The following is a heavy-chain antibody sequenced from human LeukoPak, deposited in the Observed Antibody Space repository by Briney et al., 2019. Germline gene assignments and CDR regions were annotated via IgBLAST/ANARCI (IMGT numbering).Heavy chain of an antibody. V-gene: IGHV1-24*01. CDR2: FDPEEGET. CDR1: GYTLTELS. CDR3: ATAGRLLLVYFDY. J-gene: IGHJ4*02. Sequence: ASVKASCKVSGYTLTELSMHWVRQAPGKGLEWMGGFDPEEGETIYAQKFQGRVTMTEDTSTDTAHMELSSLRSEDTAVYYCATAGRLLLVYFDYWGQGTLVTVSS. D-gene: IGHD2-15*01.